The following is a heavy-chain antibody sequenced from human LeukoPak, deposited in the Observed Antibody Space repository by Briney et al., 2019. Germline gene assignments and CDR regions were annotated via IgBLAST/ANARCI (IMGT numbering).Heavy chain of an antibody. V-gene: IGHV3-30*18. CDR2: ISYDGNEK. J-gene: IGHJ5*02. CDR1: GFTISNHG. D-gene: IGHD6-19*01. CDR3: AKDWGASGWYNWFDP. Sequence: PGGPLRLSCEVSGFTISNHGMHWVRQAPGKGLEWVAMISYDGNEKYYADSVKGRLTISRDNSKNTLYLQMNSLTTEDTAIYYCAKDWGASGWYNWFDPWGQGTQVTVSS.